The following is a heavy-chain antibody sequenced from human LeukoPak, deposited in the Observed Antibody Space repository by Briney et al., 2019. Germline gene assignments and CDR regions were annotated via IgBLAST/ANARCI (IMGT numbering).Heavy chain of an antibody. J-gene: IGHJ4*02. CDR3: ARGAAAGWTPSYFDY. CDR2: ISAYNGNT. Sequence: GASVKVSCKASGYTFTSYGISWVRQAPGQGLEWMGWISAYNGNTNYAQKLQGRVTMTTDTSTSTANMELRSLRSDDTAVYYCARGAAAGWTPSYFDYWGQGTLVTVSS. V-gene: IGHV1-18*01. D-gene: IGHD6-13*01. CDR1: GYTFTSYG.